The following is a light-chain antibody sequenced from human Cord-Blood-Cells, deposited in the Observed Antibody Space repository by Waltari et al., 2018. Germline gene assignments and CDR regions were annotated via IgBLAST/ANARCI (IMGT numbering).Light chain of an antibody. CDR1: KLGDKY. J-gene: IGLJ2*01. Sequence: SYELTQPPSVSVSPGQPASITCSGDKLGDKYACWYQQKPGQSPVLVSYQDSKRPEGIPERFSGSNSGNTATLTISGTQAMDEADYYCQAWDSSTVVFGGGTKLTVL. V-gene: IGLV3-1*01. CDR3: QAWDSSTVV. CDR2: QDS.